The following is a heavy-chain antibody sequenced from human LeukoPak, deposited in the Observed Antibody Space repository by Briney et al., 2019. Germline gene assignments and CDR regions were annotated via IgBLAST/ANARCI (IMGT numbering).Heavy chain of an antibody. D-gene: IGHD6-13*01. CDR3: AKDKYGSSWYEGYFDY. Sequence: PGGSLRLSCAASGFTFSSYWMHWVRQAPGKGLVWVSRINTDGSSTSYADSVKGRFTISRDNAKNTLYLQMNSLRAEDMALYYCAKDKYGSSWYEGYFDYWGQGTLVTVSS. CDR2: INTDGSST. V-gene: IGHV3-74*01. J-gene: IGHJ4*02. CDR1: GFTFSSYW.